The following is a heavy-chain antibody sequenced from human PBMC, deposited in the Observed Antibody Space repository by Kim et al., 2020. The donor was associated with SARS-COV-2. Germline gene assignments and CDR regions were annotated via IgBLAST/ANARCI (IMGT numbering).Heavy chain of an antibody. CDR3: ARVGMATITNFDS. CDR1: GYPFSLYG. D-gene: IGHD7-27*01. CDR2: ISAYNGDT. J-gene: IGHJ4*02. Sequence: ASVKVSCKASGYPFSLYGFTWVRQAPGQGLEWMGWISAYNGDTYYAQKFQGRVTMTTDTSTTTAYLELRNLRSDDTAVYFCARVGMATITNFDSWGQGTLVTVSS. V-gene: IGHV1-18*01.